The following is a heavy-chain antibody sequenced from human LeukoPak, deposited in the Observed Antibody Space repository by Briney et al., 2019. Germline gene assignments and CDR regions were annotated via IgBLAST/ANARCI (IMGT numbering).Heavy chain of an antibody. V-gene: IGHV4-59*01. J-gene: IGHJ6*03. Sequence: PSETLSLTCSVSGGSISSYYWSWIRQPPGKGLEWIGYIYYSGSTNYNPSLKSRVTISVDTSKNQFSLKLSSVTAADTAVYYCARARFGEPCYYYSYMDVWGKGTTVTISS. D-gene: IGHD3-10*01. CDR3: ARARFGEPCYYYSYMDV. CDR1: GGSISSYY. CDR2: IYYSGST.